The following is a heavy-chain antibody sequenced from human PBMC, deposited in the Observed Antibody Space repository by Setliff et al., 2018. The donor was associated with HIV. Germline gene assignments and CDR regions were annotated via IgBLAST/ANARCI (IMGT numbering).Heavy chain of an antibody. CDR1: GGSFSGYY. V-gene: IGHV4-34*01. D-gene: IGHD6-25*01. J-gene: IGHJ5*02. CDR3: VRVGRRDGWGRIAAIGWSWLDP. CDR2: INHSGGS. Sequence: SETLSLTCAVYGGSFSGYYWTWVRQPPGRGLEWLGEINHSGGSVYSPSLKSRLNISLDTSKKQFSLRLTSITSADTAVYYCVRVGRRDGWGRIAAIGWSWLDPWGQGTRVTVSS.